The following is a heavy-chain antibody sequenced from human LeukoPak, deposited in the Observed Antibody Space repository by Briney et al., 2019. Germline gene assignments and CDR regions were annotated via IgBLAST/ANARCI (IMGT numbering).Heavy chain of an antibody. D-gene: IGHD3-16*01. CDR2: ISYSGST. CDR1: GGSISSATYS. CDR3: ARDGGDSGGWFDP. V-gene: IGHV4-39*02. J-gene: IGHJ5*02. Sequence: PSETLSLTCTVSGGSISSATYSWGWIRQPPGKGLQWIGSISYSGSTYYNPSLSLKSRVTISVDTSKKQFSLKLSSVTAADTAVYYCARDGGDSGGWFDPWGQGTLVTVSS.